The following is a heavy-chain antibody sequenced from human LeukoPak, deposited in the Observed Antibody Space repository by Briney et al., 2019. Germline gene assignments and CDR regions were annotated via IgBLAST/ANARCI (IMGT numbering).Heavy chain of an antibody. Sequence: ASVKVSCKASGYTFTSYAMHWVRQAPGQRLEWVGWINAGNGNTKYSQKFQGRVTITRDTSASTAYMELSSLRSEDTAVYYCARVGAVAGSPFDYWGQGTLVTVSS. V-gene: IGHV1-3*01. CDR1: GYTFTSYA. CDR3: ARVGAVAGSPFDY. D-gene: IGHD6-19*01. CDR2: INAGNGNT. J-gene: IGHJ4*02.